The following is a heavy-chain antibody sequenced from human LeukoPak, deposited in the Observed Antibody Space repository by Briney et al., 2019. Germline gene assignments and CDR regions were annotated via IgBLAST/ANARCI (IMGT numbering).Heavy chain of an antibody. CDR2: IYYSAST. D-gene: IGHD1-26*01. CDR3: AKVRVVGATGMGRFRY. Sequence: SETLSLTCTVSGGSISSGGYCWSWLRQHPGKGLEWIGYIYYSASTYYNPSLQRRVTIPVDTSKNQFSLKLSSVTAADTAVYYCAKVRVVGATGMGRFRYWGQGTLVTVSS. J-gene: IGHJ4*02. CDR1: GGSISSGGYC. V-gene: IGHV4-31*03.